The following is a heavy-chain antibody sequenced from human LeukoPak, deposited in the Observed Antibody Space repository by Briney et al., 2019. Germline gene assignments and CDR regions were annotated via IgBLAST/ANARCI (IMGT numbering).Heavy chain of an antibody. J-gene: IGHJ3*02. V-gene: IGHV4-59*01. D-gene: IGHD4-23*01. CDR1: GGSISSYY. CDR3: ARVKEGFDI. CDR2: IYYSGST. Sequence: SETLSLTCTVSGGSISSYYWSWIRQPPRKGLEWIGYIYYSGSTNYNPSLKSRVTISVDTSKNQFSLKLSSVTAADTAVYYCARVKEGFDIWGQGTMVTVSS.